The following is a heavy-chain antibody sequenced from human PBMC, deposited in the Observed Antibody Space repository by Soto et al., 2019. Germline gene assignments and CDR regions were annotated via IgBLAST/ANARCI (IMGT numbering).Heavy chain of an antibody. J-gene: IGHJ1*01. CDR3: AKLYRGYSYGRAEYFQH. V-gene: IGHV3-23*01. Sequence: EVQLLESGGGLVQPGGSLRLSCAASGFTFSSYAMSWVRQAPGKGLEWVSAISGSGGSTYYADSVKGRFTICRDNSKNTLYLQMNSLRAEDTAVYYCAKLYRGYSYGRAEYFQHWGQGTLVTVSS. CDR2: ISGSGGST. D-gene: IGHD5-18*01. CDR1: GFTFSSYA.